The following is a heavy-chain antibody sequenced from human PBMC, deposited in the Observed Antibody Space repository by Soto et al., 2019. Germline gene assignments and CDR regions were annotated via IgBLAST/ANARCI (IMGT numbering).Heavy chain of an antibody. CDR2: ISAYNGNT. J-gene: IGHJ5*02. CDR3: ARVVGALGHGFDP. CDR1: GYTFTSYG. V-gene: IGHV1-18*01. Sequence: QVQLEQSGAEVKKPGASVKVSCKASGYTFTSYGISWVRQAPGQGLEWMGRISAYNGNTNYAQKLQGRVTXSXDXXTSTAYMELRRLRSDDTAVYYCARVVGALGHGFDPWGQGTLVTVSS. D-gene: IGHD1-26*01.